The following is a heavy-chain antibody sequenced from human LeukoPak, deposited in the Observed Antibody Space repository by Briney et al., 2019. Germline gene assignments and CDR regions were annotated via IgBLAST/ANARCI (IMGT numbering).Heavy chain of an antibody. J-gene: IGHJ4*02. CDR2: ITSSSSYT. CDR3: ASEWLLTMGSDY. Sequence: SLRLSCEVSVLTFDTYTTNSGRDTPEKRLECVSTITSSSSYTYHAHSVKGRFTISRDNAKNSLYLQMNSLRAEDTAVYYCASEWLLTMGSDYWGQGTLVTVSS. CDR1: VLTFDTYT. D-gene: IGHD6-19*01. V-gene: IGHV3-21*01.